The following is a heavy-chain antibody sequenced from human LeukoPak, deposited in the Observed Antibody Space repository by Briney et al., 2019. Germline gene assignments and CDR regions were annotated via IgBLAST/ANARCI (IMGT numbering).Heavy chain of an antibody. CDR1: GGSFSGYY. CDR3: ARDRDYYGMDV. V-gene: IGHV4-34*01. Sequence: PSETLSLTCAVYGGSFSGYYWSWIRQPPGKGLEWIGEINHSGSTNYNPSLKSRVTISVDTSKNQFSLKLSSVTAADTAVYYCARDRDYYGMDVWGQGTTVTVSS. J-gene: IGHJ6*02. CDR2: INHSGST.